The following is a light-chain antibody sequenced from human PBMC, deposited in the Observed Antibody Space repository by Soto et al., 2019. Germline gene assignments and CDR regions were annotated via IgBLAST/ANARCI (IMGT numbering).Light chain of an antibody. Sequence: QSALTQPASMSGSPGQSITISCTGTSSDVGGYNYVSWYQHHPGKAPKLVIYDVSNRPSGVSSRFSGSKSGNTASLTISGLLAEDEADYYCSSHTSSSTRVFGGGTKLTVL. V-gene: IGLV2-14*03. CDR2: DVS. CDR3: SSHTSSSTRV. J-gene: IGLJ2*01. CDR1: SSDVGGYNY.